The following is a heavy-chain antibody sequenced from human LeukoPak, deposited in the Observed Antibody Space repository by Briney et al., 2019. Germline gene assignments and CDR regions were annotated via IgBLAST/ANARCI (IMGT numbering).Heavy chain of an antibody. CDR3: AGQNYYYYYYMDV. CDR1: GGSISSYY. J-gene: IGHJ6*03. CDR2: IYTSGST. V-gene: IGHV4-4*07. Sequence: SETLSLTCTVSGGSISSYYWSLIRQPAGEGLEWIGRIYTSGSTNYNPSLKSRVTMSVDTSKNQFSLKLSSVTVADTAVYYCAGQNYYYYYYMDVWGKGTTVTVSS.